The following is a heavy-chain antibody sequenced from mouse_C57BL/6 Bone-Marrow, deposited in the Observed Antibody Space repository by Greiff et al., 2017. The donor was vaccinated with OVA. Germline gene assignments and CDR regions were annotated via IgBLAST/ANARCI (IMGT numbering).Heavy chain of an antibody. D-gene: IGHD1-1*02. V-gene: IGHV1-76*01. CDR2: IYPGSGNT. CDR1: GYTFTDYY. CDR3: ARYGYLDY. J-gene: IGHJ2*01. Sequence: QVQLQQSGAELVRPGASVKLSCKASGYTFTDYYINWVKQRPGQGLEWIARIYPGSGNTYYNEKFKGKATLTAEKSSSTAYMQLSSLTSEDSAVYFCARYGYLDYWGQGTTLTVSS.